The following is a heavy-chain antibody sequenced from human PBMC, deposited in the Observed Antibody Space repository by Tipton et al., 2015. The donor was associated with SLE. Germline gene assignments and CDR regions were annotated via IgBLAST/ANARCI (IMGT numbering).Heavy chain of an antibody. CDR2: IYTSGST. CDR3: ASYSGSSPDAFDI. V-gene: IGHV4-61*02. Sequence: TLSLTCTVSGGSISSGSYYWSWIRQPAGKGLEWIGRIYTSGSTNYNPSLKSRVTISVDTSKNQFSLKLSSVTAADTAVYYCASYSGSSPDAFDIWGQGTMVTVSS. CDR1: GGSISSGSYY. D-gene: IGHD1-26*01. J-gene: IGHJ3*02.